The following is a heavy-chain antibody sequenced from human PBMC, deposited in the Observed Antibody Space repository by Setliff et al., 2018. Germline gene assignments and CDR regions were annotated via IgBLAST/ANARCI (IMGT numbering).Heavy chain of an antibody. D-gene: IGHD5-18*01. Sequence: SETLSLTCSVYGESYSNNYRGWIRQPPGKGLEWIGESSHSESTNYNPSLKSRVTMSLDTSKIQFSLKLTSVTAADTALYYCARVPARNSGYNFDYWGQGTLVTVS. CDR1: GESYSNNY. CDR3: ARVPARNSGYNFDY. V-gene: IGHV4-34*01. J-gene: IGHJ4*02. CDR2: SSHSEST.